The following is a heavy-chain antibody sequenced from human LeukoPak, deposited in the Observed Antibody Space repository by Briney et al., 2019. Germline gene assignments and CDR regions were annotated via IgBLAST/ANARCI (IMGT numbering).Heavy chain of an antibody. Sequence: QPGRSLRLSCAASGFTFSDYGMHWIRQAPGKGLEWVAVIWNDGSYEYNADSVKGRFHLSRDNSKNTLYLQMNNFSPGGTAVAFWAKPTRGGGSFLMDEWGQGSLVTVSS. V-gene: IGHV3-33*03. CDR1: GFTFSDYG. CDR2: IWNDGSYE. J-gene: IGHJ4*02. D-gene: IGHD2-15*01. CDR3: AKPTRGGGSFLMDE.